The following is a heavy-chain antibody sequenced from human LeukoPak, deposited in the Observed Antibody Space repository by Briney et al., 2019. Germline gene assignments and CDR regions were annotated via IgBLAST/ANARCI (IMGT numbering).Heavy chain of an antibody. Sequence: ASVKVSCKASGGTFSSYAISWVRQAPGQGLEWMGGIIPIFGTANYAQKFQGRVTITTDESTSTAYMDLRSLRSDDTAVYYCARGTYFDYWGQGTLVTVSS. V-gene: IGHV1-69*05. CDR1: GGTFSSYA. J-gene: IGHJ4*02. CDR2: IIPIFGTA. CDR3: ARGTYFDY.